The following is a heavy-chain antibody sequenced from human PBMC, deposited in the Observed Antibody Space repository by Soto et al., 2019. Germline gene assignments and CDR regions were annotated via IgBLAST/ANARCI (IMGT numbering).Heavy chain of an antibody. CDR1: VGSIDSGDYY. CDR3: ERDVIATHNDFAT. CDR2: VYYSGTT. Sequence: SETLSLTCTVSVGSIDSGDYYWSWIRQPPGKGLEWIGYVYYSGTTNYNPFLKSRVTLSLDKSKNQFSLKMNSVTAADTAVYYRERDVIATHNDFATWGQGNLVT. J-gene: IGHJ1*01. V-gene: IGHV4-61*08. D-gene: IGHD1-1*01.